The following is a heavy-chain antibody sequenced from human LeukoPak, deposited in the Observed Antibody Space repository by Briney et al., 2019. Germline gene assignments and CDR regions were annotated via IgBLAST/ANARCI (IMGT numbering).Heavy chain of an antibody. V-gene: IGHV4-59*12. CDR1: SDSIGNYY. CDR3: ARDQRVGAIDY. Sequence: SETLSLTCTVSSDSIGNYYWTWIRQSPGKRLEWLGYYSSTGDSEYNPSLKSRVTISVDTSKNQFSLKLSSVTAADTAVYYCARDQRVGAIDYWGQGTLVTVSS. J-gene: IGHJ4*02. D-gene: IGHD1-26*01. CDR2: YSSTGDS.